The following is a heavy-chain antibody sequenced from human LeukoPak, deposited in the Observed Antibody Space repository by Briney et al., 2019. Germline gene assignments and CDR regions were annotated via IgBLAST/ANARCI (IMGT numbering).Heavy chain of an antibody. CDR1: GGTFSSYA. CDR2: IIPIFGTA. CDR3: ASYVVRYNWNPNAFDI. D-gene: IGHD1-20*01. Sequence: SVKVPCKASGGTFSSYAISWVRQAPGQGLEWMGGIIPIFGTANYAQKFQGRVTITTDESTSTAYMELSSLRSEDTAVYYCASYVVRYNWNPNAFDIWGQGTMVTVSS. J-gene: IGHJ3*02. V-gene: IGHV1-69*05.